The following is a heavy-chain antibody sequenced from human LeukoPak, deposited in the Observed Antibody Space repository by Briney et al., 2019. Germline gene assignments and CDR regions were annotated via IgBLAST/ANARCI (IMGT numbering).Heavy chain of an antibody. D-gene: IGHD4-23*01. V-gene: IGHV3-33*07. Sequence: GGSLRLSCIPSGFTFNSYAMFWVRQAPGKGLEWVSLIWYDGSNKYYADSVKGRFTVSRDNSKNTLYLQMNSLRAEDTAVYYCAREGLRWSFDYWGQGTLVTVSS. CDR3: AREGLRWSFDY. CDR2: IWYDGSNK. J-gene: IGHJ4*02. CDR1: GFTFNSYA.